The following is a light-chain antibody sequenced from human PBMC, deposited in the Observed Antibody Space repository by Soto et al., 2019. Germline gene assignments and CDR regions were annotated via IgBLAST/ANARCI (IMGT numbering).Light chain of an antibody. Sequence: DIQLTQSPSFLSASVGDRVTITCRASQGISSDLAWYQQKPGKAPKLLIYAASTLRSGVPSRFSGSASGREFTLTISSLQPEDCATYSCQQLNSYTPTFGGGTKVEI. CDR3: QQLNSYTPT. J-gene: IGKJ4*01. CDR2: AAS. CDR1: QGISSD. V-gene: IGKV1-9*01.